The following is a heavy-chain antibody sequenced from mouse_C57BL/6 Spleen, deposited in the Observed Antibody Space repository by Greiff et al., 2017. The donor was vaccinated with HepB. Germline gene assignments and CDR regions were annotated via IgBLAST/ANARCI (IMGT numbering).Heavy chain of an antibody. CDR1: GFNIKDDY. CDR3: TTYYGSSYNYAMDY. J-gene: IGHJ4*01. CDR2: IDPENGDT. D-gene: IGHD1-1*01. Sequence: EVQVVESGAELVRPGASVKLSCTASGFNIKDDYMHWVKQRPEQGLEWIGWIDPENGDTEYASKFQGKATITADTSSNTAYLQLSSLTSEDTAVYYCTTYYGSSYNYAMDYWGQGTSVTVSS. V-gene: IGHV14-4*01.